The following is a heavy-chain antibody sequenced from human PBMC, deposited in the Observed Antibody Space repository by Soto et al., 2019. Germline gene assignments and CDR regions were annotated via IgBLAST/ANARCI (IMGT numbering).Heavy chain of an antibody. D-gene: IGHD6-19*01. Sequence: GESLKISCKGSGYSFTSYWISWVRQMPGKGLEWMGRIDPSDSYTNYSPSFQGHVTISADKSISTAYLQWSSLKASDTAMYYCARLEAVAGTGFGPAYYYYYYGMDVWGQGTTVTVSS. CDR3: ARLEAVAGTGFGPAYYYYYYGMDV. CDR2: IDPSDSYT. CDR1: GYSFTSYW. V-gene: IGHV5-10-1*01. J-gene: IGHJ6*02.